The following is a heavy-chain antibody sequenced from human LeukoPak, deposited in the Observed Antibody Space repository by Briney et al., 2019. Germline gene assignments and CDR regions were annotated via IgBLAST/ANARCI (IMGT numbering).Heavy chain of an antibody. CDR3: AREARGSNGYYYNF. D-gene: IGHD3-22*01. Sequence: SETLSLTCTVSGGSISSYYWNWIRQPPGKGLEWIGDISYSGNTKYNPTLKSRATISADTSKNQFSLILTFVTAADTAVYYCAREARGSNGYYYNFWGQGTLVTVSS. CDR2: ISYSGNT. CDR1: GGSISSYY. J-gene: IGHJ4*02. V-gene: IGHV4-59*01.